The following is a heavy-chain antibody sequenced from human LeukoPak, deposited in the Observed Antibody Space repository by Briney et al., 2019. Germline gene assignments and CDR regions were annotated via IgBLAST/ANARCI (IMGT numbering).Heavy chain of an antibody. CDR2: INHSGST. V-gene: IGHV4-34*01. CDR1: GGSFSDHY. Sequence: SETLSLTCAVYGGSFSDHYWSWIRQPPGKGLEWIGEINHSGSTNYNPSLKSRVTISVDTSKKQFSLKLSSVTAADTALYYCARGSITGTTWYFDYWGQGTLVTVSS. D-gene: IGHD1-7*01. CDR3: ARGSITGTTWYFDY. J-gene: IGHJ4*02.